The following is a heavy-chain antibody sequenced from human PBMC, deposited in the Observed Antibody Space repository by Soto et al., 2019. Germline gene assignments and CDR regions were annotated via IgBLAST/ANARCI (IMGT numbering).Heavy chain of an antibody. CDR2: ISGYNGNT. V-gene: IGHV1-18*01. D-gene: IGHD6-6*01. Sequence: GASVKVCCKASGYTFTSYGINWVRQAPGQGLEWMGWISGYNGNTMYAQKVQGRVTMTTDTSTSTVYMELRSLRSDDTALYYCEREGIAARPTPDYWGQGTLVTVSS. CDR3: EREGIAARPTPDY. CDR1: GYTFTSYG. J-gene: IGHJ4*02.